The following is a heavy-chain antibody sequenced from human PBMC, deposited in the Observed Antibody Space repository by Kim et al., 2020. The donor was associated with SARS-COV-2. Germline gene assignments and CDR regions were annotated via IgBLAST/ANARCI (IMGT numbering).Heavy chain of an antibody. CDR2: ISSSADST. V-gene: IGHV3-64*02. Sequence: GGSLRLSCAASGYIFSNYAMHWVRQAPGKGLEYVSAISSSADSTYYVDSVKGRFTISRDNSKNTLYLQMGGLRTEEMAVYYCARSMSVNPDDALDIWGQG. CDR3: ARSMSVNPDDALDI. D-gene: IGHD3-22*01. CDR1: GYIFSNYA. J-gene: IGHJ3*02.